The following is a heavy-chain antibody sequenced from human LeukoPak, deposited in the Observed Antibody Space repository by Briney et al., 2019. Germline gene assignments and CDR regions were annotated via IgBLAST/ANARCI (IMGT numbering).Heavy chain of an antibody. J-gene: IGHJ5*02. V-gene: IGHV4-39*07. CDR3: ARAKVYNWNYASGYNWFDP. Sequence: PSETLSLTCTVSGGSISSSSYYWGWIRQPPGKGLEWIGEINHSGSTNYYPSLKSRVTISVDTSKNQFSLKPSSVTAADTAVYYCARAKVYNWNYASGYNWFDPWGQGTLVTVSS. CDR2: INHSGST. CDR1: GGSISSSSYY. D-gene: IGHD1-7*01.